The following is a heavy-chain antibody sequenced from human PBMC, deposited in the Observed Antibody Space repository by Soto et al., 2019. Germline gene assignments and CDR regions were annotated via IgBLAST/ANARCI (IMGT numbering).Heavy chain of an antibody. CDR1: GFTLSGYA. Sequence: GGSLRLSCAASGFTLSGYAMDWVRQAPGKGLEYVSGISTNGVGTYYANSVQGRFTISRDNSKNTVYLQMGGLRPEDMAVYYCARRARPDFYYMDVWGKGTTVTSP. CDR3: ARRARPDFYYMDV. D-gene: IGHD6-6*01. J-gene: IGHJ6*03. V-gene: IGHV3-64*01. CDR2: ISTNGVGT.